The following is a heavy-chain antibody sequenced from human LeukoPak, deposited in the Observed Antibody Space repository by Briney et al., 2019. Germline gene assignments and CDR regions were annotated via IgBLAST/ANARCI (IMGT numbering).Heavy chain of an antibody. CDR1: GGTFSSYT. Sequence: GASVKVSCKASGGTFSSYTISWVRQAPGQGLEWMGRIIPILGIANYAQKFQGRATITADKSTSTAYMELSSLRSEDTAVYYCARARGGSSSAFDPWGQGTLVTVSS. V-gene: IGHV1-69*02. J-gene: IGHJ5*02. D-gene: IGHD6-6*01. CDR2: IIPILGIA. CDR3: ARARGGSSSAFDP.